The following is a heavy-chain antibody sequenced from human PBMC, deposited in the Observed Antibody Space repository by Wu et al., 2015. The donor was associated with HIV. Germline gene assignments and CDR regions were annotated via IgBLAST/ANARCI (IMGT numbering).Heavy chain of an antibody. D-gene: IGHD5-12*01. Sequence: QVQLVQSGAEVKKPGASVKVSCKASGYTFTSYYMHWVRQAPGQGLEWMGIINPSGGSTSYAQKFQGRVTMTRDTSTSTVYMELSSLRSEDTAVYYCARDTVDIVATTPRYYFDYWGQGTLVTVSS. CDR1: GYTFTSYY. CDR3: ARDTVDIVATTPRYYFDY. V-gene: IGHV1-46*01. CDR2: INPSGGST. J-gene: IGHJ4*02.